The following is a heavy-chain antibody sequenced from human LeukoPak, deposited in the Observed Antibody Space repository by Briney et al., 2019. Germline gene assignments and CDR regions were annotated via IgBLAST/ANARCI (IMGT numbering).Heavy chain of an antibody. Sequence: ASVKVSCKASGYTFTGYYMHWVRQAPGQGLEWMGWINPNSGGTNYAQKFQGRVTMTRDTSISTAYMELSRLRSDDTAVYYCAREEAPIPRYCSSTSCPRRYGMDVWGQGTTVTVSS. CDR1: GYTFTGYY. CDR2: INPNSGGT. CDR3: AREEAPIPRYCSSTSCPRRYGMDV. V-gene: IGHV1-2*02. D-gene: IGHD2-2*01. J-gene: IGHJ6*02.